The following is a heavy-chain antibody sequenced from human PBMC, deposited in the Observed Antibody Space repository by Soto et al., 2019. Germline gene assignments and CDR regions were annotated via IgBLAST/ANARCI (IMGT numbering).Heavy chain of an antibody. CDR2: MNPNSGNT. D-gene: IGHD3-3*01. J-gene: IGHJ6*03. Sequence: ASVKVSCKASGCTFTSYDINWVRQATGQGLEWMGWMNPNSGNTGYAQKFQGRVTMTRNTSISTAYMELSSLRSEDTAVFYCARILRFLEWSYYYYYMDVWGKGTTVTVSS. CDR3: ARILRFLEWSYYYYYMDV. V-gene: IGHV1-8*01. CDR1: GCTFTSYD.